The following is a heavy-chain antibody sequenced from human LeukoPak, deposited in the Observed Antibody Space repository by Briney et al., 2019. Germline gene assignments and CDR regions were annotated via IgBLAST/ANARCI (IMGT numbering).Heavy chain of an antibody. Sequence: GGSLRLSCAASGFTFSSYAMNWVRQAPGQGLEWVSTISGSGGSTYYADSVKGRFTISRDNSKSTLFLQMSSLRAEDTAVYYCAKDASGWLQLDYYFDYWGRGTLVTVSS. CDR1: GFTFSSYA. J-gene: IGHJ4*02. CDR2: ISGSGGST. V-gene: IGHV3-23*01. D-gene: IGHD6-19*01. CDR3: AKDASGWLQLDYYFDY.